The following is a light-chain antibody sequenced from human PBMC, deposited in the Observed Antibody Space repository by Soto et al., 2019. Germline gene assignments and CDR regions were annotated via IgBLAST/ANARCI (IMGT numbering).Light chain of an antibody. CDR3: QQYGGSPPLT. CDR2: EAS. V-gene: IGKV3-20*01. CDR1: QSVSVSY. Sequence: EIVLTQSPGTLSLSPGERATLSCRASQSVSVSYLAWYQQKLGQAPRLLIYEASSRATGIPDRFSGSGSGTYFTLTISRLEPEDFAVYYCQQYGGSPPLTFGQGTKVEIK. J-gene: IGKJ1*01.